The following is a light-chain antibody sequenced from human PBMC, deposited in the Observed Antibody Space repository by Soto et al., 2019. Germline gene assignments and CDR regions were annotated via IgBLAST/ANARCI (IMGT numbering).Light chain of an antibody. Sequence: EIVMTQSPSTLSVSPGERASLSCRASQSVSSNLAWYQQKPGQAPRLLMFSASTRATGIPARFSGSGSGTDFTLTISSLQSEDFAVYYCQQFNNWPPYTFGQGTKV. J-gene: IGKJ2*01. CDR1: QSVSSN. CDR3: QQFNNWPPYT. CDR2: SAS. V-gene: IGKV3-15*01.